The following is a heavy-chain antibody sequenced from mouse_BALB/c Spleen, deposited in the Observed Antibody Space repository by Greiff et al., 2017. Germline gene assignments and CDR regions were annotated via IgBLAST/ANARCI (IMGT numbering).Heavy chain of an antibody. CDR1: GFTFTDYY. Sequence: EVQGVESGGGLVQPGGSLRLSCATSGFTFTDYYMSWVRQPPGKALEWLGFIRNKANGYTTEYSASVKGQFTISRDNSQSILYLQMNTLRAEDSATYCCARGALRYDDWFADWGQGTLVTVSA. J-gene: IGHJ3*01. V-gene: IGHV7-3*02. CDR2: IRNKANGYTT. CDR3: ARGALRYDDWFAD. D-gene: IGHD2-14*01.